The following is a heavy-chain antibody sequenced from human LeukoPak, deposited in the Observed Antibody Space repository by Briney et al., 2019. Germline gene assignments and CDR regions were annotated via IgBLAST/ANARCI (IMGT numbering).Heavy chain of an antibody. CDR2: ISSSSSYI. J-gene: IGHJ4*02. D-gene: IGHD2-2*01. CDR3: TRDPGYCSSPSCFFDQ. CDR1: GFTFSSYT. Sequence: GGSLRLSCAASGFTFSSYTINWVRQAPGKGLEWVSSISSSSSYIYYADSVKGRFTISRDNAKNSLYLQMNSLRAEDTAVYYCTRDPGYCSSPSCFFDQWGQGTLVTVSS. V-gene: IGHV3-21*01.